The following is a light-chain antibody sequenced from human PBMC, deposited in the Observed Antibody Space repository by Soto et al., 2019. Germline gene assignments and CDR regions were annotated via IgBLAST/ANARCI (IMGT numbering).Light chain of an antibody. V-gene: IGKV3-15*01. CDR3: QHYNNWLT. J-gene: IGKJ4*01. Sequence: EIVMTQSPATLSVSPGERATLSCRASQSVSSNLAWYQQKPGQAPRLLIYGASTRATGIPARFSGSGSGTEFTLTISSLHSEDFAVYYCQHYNNWLTFGGGTKVEIK. CDR1: QSVSSN. CDR2: GAS.